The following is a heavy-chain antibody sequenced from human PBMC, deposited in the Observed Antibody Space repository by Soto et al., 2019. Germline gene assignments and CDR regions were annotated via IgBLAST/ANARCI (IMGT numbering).Heavy chain of an antibody. CDR1: GFTFSSYG. J-gene: IGHJ4*02. D-gene: IGHD5-18*01. CDR3: ARNQTYSGGLGLQDKMGYSEGDIYFDH. Sequence: QVQLVESGGGVVQPGRSLRLSCAASGFTFSSYGMHWVRQAPGKGLEWVAVIWNDGSNKYYADSVKGRFSISKDNFKNTLYLQMNSLRAEDTAVYYCARNQTYSGGLGLQDKMGYSEGDIYFDHWGQGTLVTVSS. CDR2: IWNDGSNK. V-gene: IGHV3-33*01.